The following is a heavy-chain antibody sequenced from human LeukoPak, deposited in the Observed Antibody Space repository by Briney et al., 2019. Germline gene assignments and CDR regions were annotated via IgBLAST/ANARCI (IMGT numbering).Heavy chain of an antibody. CDR3: AKDRLGAVAEYPDY. CDR1: GFTFSSYA. CDR2: ITVNGDGT. J-gene: IGHJ4*02. D-gene: IGHD6-19*01. Sequence: GSLRLSCAASGFTFSSYAMSWVRQAPGKGLEWVSSITVNGDGTNYADAVKGRFTISRDNSKNTVYLQMNSLRADDTAKYYCAKDRLGAVAEYPDYWGQGTLVTVSS. V-gene: IGHV3-23*01.